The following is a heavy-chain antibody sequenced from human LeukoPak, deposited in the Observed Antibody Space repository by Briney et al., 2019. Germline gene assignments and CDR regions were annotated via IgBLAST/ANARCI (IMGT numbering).Heavy chain of an antibody. D-gene: IGHD2-21*01. CDR3: ARDSRPLWAFDI. Sequence: SETLSLTCTVSGGSISSSSYYWGWIRQPPGKGLEWIGSIYYSGSTYYNPSLKSRVTISVDTSKNQFSLKLSSVTAADTAVYYCARDSRPLWAFDIWGQGTMVTVSS. J-gene: IGHJ3*02. CDR2: IYYSGST. CDR1: GGSISSSSYY. V-gene: IGHV4-39*07.